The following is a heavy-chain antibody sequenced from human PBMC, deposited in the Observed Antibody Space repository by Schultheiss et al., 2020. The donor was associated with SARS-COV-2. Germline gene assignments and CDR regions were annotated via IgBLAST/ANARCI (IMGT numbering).Heavy chain of an antibody. CDR3: ARDRPSSTSRSNWFDP. Sequence: SQTLSLTCAVYGGSFSGYYWSWIRQHPGKGLEWIGYIYYSGSTNYNPSLKSRVTISVDTSKNQFSLKLSSVTAADTAVYYCARDRPSSTSRSNWFDPWGQGTLVTVSS. J-gene: IGHJ5*02. CDR1: GGSFSGYY. D-gene: IGHD2-2*01. V-gene: IGHV4-34*01. CDR2: IYYSGST.